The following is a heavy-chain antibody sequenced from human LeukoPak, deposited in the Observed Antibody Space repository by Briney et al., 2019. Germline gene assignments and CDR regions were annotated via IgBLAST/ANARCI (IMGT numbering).Heavy chain of an antibody. CDR1: GGSISSSSYY. D-gene: IGHD1-26*01. Sequence: SETLSLTCTVSGGSISSSSYYWGWIRQPPGKGLEWIGSTYYSGSTYYNPSRESRVTISVDTSKNQFSLKLSSATAADTAVYYCASAGSYSVDYWGQGTLVTVSS. V-gene: IGHV4-39*01. CDR2: TYYSGST. J-gene: IGHJ4*02. CDR3: ASAGSYSVDY.